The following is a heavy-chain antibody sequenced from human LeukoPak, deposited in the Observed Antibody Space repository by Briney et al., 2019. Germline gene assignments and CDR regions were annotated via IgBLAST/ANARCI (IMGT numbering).Heavy chain of an antibody. CDR2: INPSGGST. CDR3: ARSRPDSGWDY. D-gene: IGHD3-22*01. J-gene: IGHJ4*02. V-gene: IGHV1-46*01. CDR1: GYTFTSYY. Sequence: GASVKVSCKASGYTFTSYYMHWVRLAPGQGLEWMGIINPSGGSTSYAQKFQGRVTMTRDMSTSTVYMELSSLRSEDTAVYYCARSRPDSGWDYWGQGTLVTVSS.